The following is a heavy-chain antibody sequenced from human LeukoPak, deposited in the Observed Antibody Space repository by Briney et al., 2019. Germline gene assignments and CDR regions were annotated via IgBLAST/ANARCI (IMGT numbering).Heavy chain of an antibody. V-gene: IGHV3-30-3*01. CDR1: GFTFSSYA. J-gene: IGHJ4*02. D-gene: IGHD1-26*01. CDR3: VKDVSGSYSFDC. CDR2: ISYDGSNK. Sequence: PGGSLRLSCAASGFTFSSYAMHWVRQAPGKGLEWVAVISYDGSNKYYADSVKGRFTISRDNSKNTLYLQMSSLRAEDTAVYYCVKDVSGSYSFDCWGQGTLVTVSS.